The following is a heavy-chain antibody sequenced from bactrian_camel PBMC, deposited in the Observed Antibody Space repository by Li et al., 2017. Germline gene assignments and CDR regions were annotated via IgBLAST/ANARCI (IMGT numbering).Heavy chain of an antibody. Sequence: VESGGGSVQAGGSLRLSCQVSRSTYSVGCMGWFRQAPGKEREGVAATWLGGTTAHVADSVKGRFTISQDSAKKTVYLQMNNLKPEDTAMYYCAADCRTYGMGVAYALGMEFGYWGQGTQVTVS. D-gene: IGHD3*01. J-gene: IGHJ6*01. CDR3: AADCRTYGMGVAYALGMEFGY. CDR2: TWLGGTTA. V-gene: IGHV3-3*01. CDR1: RSTYSVGC.